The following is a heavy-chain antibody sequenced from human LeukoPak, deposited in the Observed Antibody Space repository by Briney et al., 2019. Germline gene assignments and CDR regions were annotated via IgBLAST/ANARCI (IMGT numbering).Heavy chain of an antibody. V-gene: IGHV1-18*01. CDR2: ISAYNGNT. D-gene: IGHD6-19*01. Sequence: ASVKVSCKASGYTFTSYGISWVRQAPGQGLEWMGWISAYNGNTNYAQKLQGRVTMTTDTSTSTAYMELRSLRSDDTAVYYCARDVQQWLDDAFDIWGQGIMVTVSS. CDR1: GYTFTSYG. J-gene: IGHJ3*02. CDR3: ARDVQQWLDDAFDI.